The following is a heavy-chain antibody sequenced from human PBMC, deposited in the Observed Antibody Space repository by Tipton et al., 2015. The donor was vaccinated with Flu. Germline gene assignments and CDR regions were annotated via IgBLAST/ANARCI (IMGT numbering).Heavy chain of an antibody. CDR3: ARDSSSWPYRFDY. CDR2: ISSSRSTI. D-gene: IGHD6-13*01. CDR1: EFSFSSYE. J-gene: IGHJ4*01. Sequence: SLRLYCAASEFSFSSYEMNWVRQGTGKGLEGVSYISSSRSTIYYGDSVKGRFTISRDNAKNSLYLQMNSLRAEDTAVDYCARDSSSWPYRFDYWGHGTLVTVSS. V-gene: IGHV3-48*03.